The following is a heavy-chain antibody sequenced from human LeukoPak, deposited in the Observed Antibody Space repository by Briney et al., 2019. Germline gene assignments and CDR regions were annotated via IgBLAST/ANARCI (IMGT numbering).Heavy chain of an antibody. CDR3: ASRGHLTRAMDY. CDR1: GFTFSSYG. CDR2: ISSSGSTI. V-gene: IGHV3-48*04. J-gene: IGHJ4*02. D-gene: IGHD1-14*01. Sequence: GGSLRLSCAASGFTFSSYGMSWVRQAPGKGLEWVSYISSSGSTIYYADSVKGRFTISRDNAKNSLYLQMNSLRAEDTAVYYCASRGHLTRAMDYWGQGTLVTVSS.